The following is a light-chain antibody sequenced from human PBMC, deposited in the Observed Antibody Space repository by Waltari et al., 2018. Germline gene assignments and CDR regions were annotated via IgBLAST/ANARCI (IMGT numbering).Light chain of an antibody. V-gene: IGLV2-8*01. J-gene: IGLJ2*01. CDR2: DVS. CDR3: NSYAGSNSVL. Sequence: QSALTQPPSASGSPGQSATLSCPATSSHVRGSDCVLWYQQHPGKAHNLMIYDVSKRPSGVPDRFSGSKSGNTAYLTVSGLQAEDEADYYCNSYAGSNSVLFGAGTKLTVL. CDR1: SSHVRGSDC.